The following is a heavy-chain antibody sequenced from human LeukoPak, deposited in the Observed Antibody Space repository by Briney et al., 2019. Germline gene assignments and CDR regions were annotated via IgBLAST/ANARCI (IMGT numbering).Heavy chain of an antibody. CDR2: MNPNSGNT. CDR1: GYTSTSYD. J-gene: IGHJ6*02. V-gene: IGHV1-8*01. D-gene: IGHD6-19*01. Sequence: ASVKVSCKASGYTSTSYDINWVRQAPGQGLEWMGWMNPNSGNTGYAQKFQGRVTMTRNTSISTAYMELSSLRSEDTAVYYCARGGWLVRLYYYYYYYGMDVWGQGTTVTVSS. CDR3: ARGGWLVRLYYYYYYYGMDV.